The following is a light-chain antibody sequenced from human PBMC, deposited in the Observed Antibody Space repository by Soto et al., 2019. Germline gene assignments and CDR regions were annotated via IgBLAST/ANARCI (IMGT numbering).Light chain of an antibody. V-gene: IGKV1-6*01. CDR3: LQDYNYPRT. Sequence: AIQMTQSPSSLSASVGDRVTITCRASQGIRNDLGWYQQKPGKAPKLLIYAASSLQSGVPSRFSGSGSGTDFTLTISSXXPEDFATYYCLQDYNYPRTFGQGTKLEIK. CDR1: QGIRND. CDR2: AAS. J-gene: IGKJ2*02.